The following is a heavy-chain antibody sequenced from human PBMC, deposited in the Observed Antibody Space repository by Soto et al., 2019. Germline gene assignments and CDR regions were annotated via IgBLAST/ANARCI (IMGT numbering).Heavy chain of an antibody. J-gene: IGHJ4*02. CDR1: GGSISSSSYY. Sequence: SETLSLTCTVSGGSISSSSYYWGWIRQPPGKGLEWIGSIYYSGSTYYNPSLKSRVTISVDTSKNQFSLKLSSVTAADTAVYYCARQRDIVVVPAAGFDYWGQGTLVTVSS. D-gene: IGHD2-2*01. V-gene: IGHV4-39*01. CDR2: IYYSGST. CDR3: ARQRDIVVVPAAGFDY.